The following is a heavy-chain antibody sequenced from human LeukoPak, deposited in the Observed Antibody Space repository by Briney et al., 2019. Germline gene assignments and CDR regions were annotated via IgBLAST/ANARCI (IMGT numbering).Heavy chain of an antibody. CDR2: ISSSSTYI. CDR3: ARVGCSGGRCPGYGMDV. Sequence: GGSLRLSCAASGFTFSSYSMNWVRQAPGKGLEWVSSISSSSTYIYYADSVKGRFTISRDNAKNSLYLQMNSLRVEDTAVYYCARVGCSGGRCPGYGMDVWGQGTTVTVAS. CDR1: GFTFSSYS. J-gene: IGHJ6*02. D-gene: IGHD2-15*01. V-gene: IGHV3-21*01.